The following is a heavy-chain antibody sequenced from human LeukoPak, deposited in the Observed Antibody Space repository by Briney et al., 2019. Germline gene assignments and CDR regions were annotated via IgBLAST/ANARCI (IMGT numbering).Heavy chain of an antibody. CDR3: ARAPVTKTPPYYYYYTDV. Sequence: GGSLRLSCAASGFTFSSYSMSWVRQPPEKGLEWVSFISSSGDTIYDADSVKGRFTISRDNGKNSLYLQMNSLRDGDTAVYYCARAPVTKTPPYYYYYTDVWGKGTTVTVSS. J-gene: IGHJ6*03. V-gene: IGHV3-48*02. D-gene: IGHD4-17*01. CDR2: ISSSGDTI. CDR1: GFTFSSYS.